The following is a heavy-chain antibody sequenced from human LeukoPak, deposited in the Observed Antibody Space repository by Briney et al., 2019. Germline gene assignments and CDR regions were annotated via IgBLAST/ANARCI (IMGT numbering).Heavy chain of an antibody. CDR1: GFTFSSYE. CDR3: ARDGSFTMVRGVNGAFDI. J-gene: IGHJ3*02. D-gene: IGHD3-10*01. CDR2: ITNSGSTI. V-gene: IGHV3-48*03. Sequence: PGGSLRLSCAASGFTFSSYEMNWVRQAPGKWLEWVSYITNSGSTIYYADSVKGRFTISSDNAKNTLYLQMNSLRAEDTAVYYCARDGSFTMVRGVNGAFDIWGQGTMVTVSS.